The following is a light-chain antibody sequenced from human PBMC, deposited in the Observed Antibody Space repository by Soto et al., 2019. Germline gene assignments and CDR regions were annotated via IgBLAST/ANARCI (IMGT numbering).Light chain of an antibody. CDR1: QSVSSSS. J-gene: IGKJ5*01. Sequence: EIVLTQSPGTLSLSPGERATLSCRSSQSVSSSSLAWYQQKPGQAPRLLISGASSRAAGVPDRFSGSGSGTDFTLTNSRLEPEDFAVYYCQQYGSLPITFGQGTRLEIK. CDR3: QQYGSLPIT. V-gene: IGKV3-20*01. CDR2: GAS.